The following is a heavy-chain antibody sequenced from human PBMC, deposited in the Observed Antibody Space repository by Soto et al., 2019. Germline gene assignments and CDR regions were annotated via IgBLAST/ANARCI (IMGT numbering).Heavy chain of an antibody. Sequence: EVQLVESGGGLVQPGGSLRLSCVASGFTFSDHYMDWVRQAPGKGLEWVGRTRNKANNYITDYAASVNGRFTISRDDSKNLKYLQMNSLKTEDTAVYYCAREYSNGNVDFDYWGQGTLVTVSS. J-gene: IGHJ4*02. V-gene: IGHV3-72*01. CDR2: TRNKANNYIT. D-gene: IGHD6-25*01. CDR1: GFTFSDHY. CDR3: AREYSNGNVDFDY.